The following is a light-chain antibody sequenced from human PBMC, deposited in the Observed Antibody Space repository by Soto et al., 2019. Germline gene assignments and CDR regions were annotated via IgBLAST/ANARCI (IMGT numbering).Light chain of an antibody. Sequence: DIQMTQSPSTLSASVGDRVTITCRASQSISSWLAWYQQKPGKAPKVLIYKASSLESGVPSRFSGSGSGTEFTLTISSLQPDDFATYYCQQYNGYPWTFGPGTKVEIK. CDR3: QQYNGYPWT. J-gene: IGKJ1*01. V-gene: IGKV1-5*03. CDR2: KAS. CDR1: QSISSW.